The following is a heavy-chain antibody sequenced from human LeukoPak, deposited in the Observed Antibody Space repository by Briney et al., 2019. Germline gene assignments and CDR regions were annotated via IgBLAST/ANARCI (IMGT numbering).Heavy chain of an antibody. Sequence: GASVKVSCKASGYTFTSYYMHWVRQAPGQGLEWMGIINPSGGSTSYAQKFQGRVTMTRDTSTSTVYMELSSLRSEDTAVYYCASPTYSLDCGGDCPAGAFDIWGQGTMVTVSS. V-gene: IGHV1-46*01. D-gene: IGHD2-21*02. CDR2: INPSGGST. CDR1: GYTFTSYY. J-gene: IGHJ3*02. CDR3: ASPTYSLDCGGDCPAGAFDI.